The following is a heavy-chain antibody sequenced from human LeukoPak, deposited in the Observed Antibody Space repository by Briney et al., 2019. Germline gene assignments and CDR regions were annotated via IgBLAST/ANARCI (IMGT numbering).Heavy chain of an antibody. CDR3: ARGPMITFGGVIVHFDY. V-gene: IGHV3-48*04. J-gene: IGHJ4*02. D-gene: IGHD3-16*02. CDR1: GFTFSSYS. CDR2: ISSGSSTI. Sequence: GGSLRLSCAASGFTFSSYSMNWVRQAPGKGLEWVSYISSGSSTIYYADSVKGRFTISRDNAKNSLYLQMNSLRAEDTAVYYCARGPMITFGGVIVHFDYWGQGTLVTVSS.